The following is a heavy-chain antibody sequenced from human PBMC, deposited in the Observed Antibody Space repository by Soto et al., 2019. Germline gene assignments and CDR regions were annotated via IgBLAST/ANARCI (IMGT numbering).Heavy chain of an antibody. CDR2: IIPILGIA. V-gene: IGHV1-69*02. CDR3: AIQKTYYYDSSGYYARWFDP. Sequence: QVQLVQSGAEVKKPGSSVKVSCKASGGTFSSYTISWVRQAPGQGLEWMGRIIPILGIANYAQKFQGRVTSTADKSTSTAYMELSSLRSEDTAVYYCAIQKTYYYDSSGYYARWFDPWGQGTLVTVSS. D-gene: IGHD3-22*01. CDR1: GGTFSSYT. J-gene: IGHJ5*02.